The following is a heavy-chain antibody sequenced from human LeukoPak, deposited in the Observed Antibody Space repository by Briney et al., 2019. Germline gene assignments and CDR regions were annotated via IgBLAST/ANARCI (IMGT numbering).Heavy chain of an antibody. CDR3: TSTFYTRFFAH. Sequence: ASVKVSCKASGYTFTGYYMHWVRQAPGQGLEWMGWLNPSTGETHYAQKFQGRVTMTRDTSISTAYMDLNRLTPDDTAVFFCTSTFYTRFFAHWGPGTLVTVS. V-gene: IGHV1-2*02. CDR1: GYTFTGYY. D-gene: IGHD2/OR15-2a*01. CDR2: LNPSTGET. J-gene: IGHJ4*03.